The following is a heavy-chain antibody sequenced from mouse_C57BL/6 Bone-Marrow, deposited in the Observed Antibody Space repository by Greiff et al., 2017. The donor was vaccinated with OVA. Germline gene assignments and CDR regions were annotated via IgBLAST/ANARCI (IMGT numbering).Heavy chain of an antibody. CDR1: GFSLTSYG. CDR2: IWSGGST. D-gene: IGHD2-4*01. CDR3: AKTGGYDYDGFAY. Sequence: QVQLKQSGSGLVQPSQSLSITCTVSGFSLTSYGVHWVRQPPGKGLEWLGVIWSGGSTDYNAAFISRLSISKDNSKSQVFFKMNSLQADDTAIYYCAKTGGYDYDGFAYWGQGTLVTVSA. J-gene: IGHJ3*01. V-gene: IGHV2-4*01.